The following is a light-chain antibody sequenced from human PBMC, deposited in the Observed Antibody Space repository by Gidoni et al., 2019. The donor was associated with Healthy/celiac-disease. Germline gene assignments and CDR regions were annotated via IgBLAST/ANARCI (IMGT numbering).Light chain of an antibody. CDR1: QSVSSSY. Sequence: EIVLTQSPGTLSLSPGERATLSCSASQSVSSSYLAWYQQKPGQAPRLRSYGASSRATGIPDRFSGSGSGTDFTLTISRLEPEDFAVYYCQQYGSSPDTFGQGTKLEIK. V-gene: IGKV3-20*01. CDR3: QQYGSSPDT. CDR2: GAS. J-gene: IGKJ2*01.